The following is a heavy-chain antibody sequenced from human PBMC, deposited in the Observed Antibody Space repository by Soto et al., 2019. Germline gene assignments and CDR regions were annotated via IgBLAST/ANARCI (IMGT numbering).Heavy chain of an antibody. CDR1: GFSISSSNW. CDR2: IYYSGTI. V-gene: IGHV4-28*05. CDR3: ARREIQGPIDY. J-gene: IGHJ4*02. D-gene: IGHD1-26*01. Sequence: TSGTLSVTCAVSGFSISSSNWWGWVRQPPGKGLEWIGYIYYSGTIYYNPSLKSRVTMSVDTSKNQFSLKLTSVTAVDTAVYYCARREIQGPIDYWGQGTLVTVSS.